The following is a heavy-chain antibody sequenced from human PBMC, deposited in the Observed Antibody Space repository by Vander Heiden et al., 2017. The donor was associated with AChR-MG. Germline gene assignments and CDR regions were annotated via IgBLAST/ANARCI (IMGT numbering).Heavy chain of an antibody. CDR3: ARQFLYGSGSYADFDY. D-gene: IGHD3-10*01. Sequence: QLQLQESGPGLVKPSETLSLTCTVSGGSISSSSYYWGWIRQPPGKGLEWIGSIYYSGSTYYNPSLKSRVTISVDTSKNQFSLKLSSVTAAETAVYYCARQFLYGSGSYADFDYWGQGTLVTVSS. CDR1: GGSISSSSYY. V-gene: IGHV4-39*01. J-gene: IGHJ4*02. CDR2: IYYSGST.